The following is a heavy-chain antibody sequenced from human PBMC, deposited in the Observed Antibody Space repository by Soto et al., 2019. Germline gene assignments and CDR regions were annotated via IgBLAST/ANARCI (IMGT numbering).Heavy chain of an antibody. CDR1: GYSYSSYL. CDR2: MNPNSGNT. CDR3: ARVYYDSTFYYYYGMDV. Sequence: SLKLAWKSAGYSYSSYLGSWVRKATEQGLEWMGWMNPNSGNTGYAQKFQGRVTMTRNTSISTAYMELSSLRSEDTAEYYCARVYYDSTFYYYYGMDVWGQGTTVTVSS. V-gene: IGHV1-8*01. J-gene: IGHJ6*02. D-gene: IGHD3-22*01.